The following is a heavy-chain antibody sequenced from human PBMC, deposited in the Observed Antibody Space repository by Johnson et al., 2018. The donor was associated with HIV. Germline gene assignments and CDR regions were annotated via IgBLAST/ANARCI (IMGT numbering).Heavy chain of an antibody. CDR1: GFSFSSYG. D-gene: IGHD2/OR15-2a*01. CDR2: ISYDGSNK. Sequence: QMQLVESGGGVVQPGGSLRLSCVASGFSFSSYGTHWVRQAPGKGLEWVAVISYDGSNKYYADSVKGRFTISRDNSKNPLYLQMNSLRAEDTAVYYCARDLWGAFDIWGQGTMVTVSS. CDR3: ARDLWGAFDI. J-gene: IGHJ3*02. V-gene: IGHV3-30*06.